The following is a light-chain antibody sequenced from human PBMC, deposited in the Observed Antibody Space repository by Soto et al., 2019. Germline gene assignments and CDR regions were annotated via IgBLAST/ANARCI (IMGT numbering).Light chain of an antibody. CDR1: QSVNIY. Sequence: EIVLTQSPATLSLSPGETATLSCRASQSVNIYLAWYQQKPGQAPRLLIYDASNRAPGIPARFSGSGSGTDFTLTISSLEPEDIAVYYCQQRSNWRVTFGGGTKVDIK. CDR3: QQRSNWRVT. J-gene: IGKJ4*01. CDR2: DAS. V-gene: IGKV3-11*01.